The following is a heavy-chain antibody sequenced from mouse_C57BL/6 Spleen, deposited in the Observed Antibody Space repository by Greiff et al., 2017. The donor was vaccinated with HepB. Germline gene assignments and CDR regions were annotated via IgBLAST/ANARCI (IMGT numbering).Heavy chain of an antibody. Sequence: EVQLVESGGGLVKPGGSLKLSCAASGFTFSSYAMSWVRQTPEKRLEWVATISDGGSYTYYPDNVKGRFTISRDNAKNNLYLQMSHLKSEDTAMYYCARDNWDCDYWGQGTTLTVSS. D-gene: IGHD4-1*01. V-gene: IGHV5-4*01. J-gene: IGHJ2*01. CDR1: GFTFSSYA. CDR2: ISDGGSYT. CDR3: ARDNWDCDY.